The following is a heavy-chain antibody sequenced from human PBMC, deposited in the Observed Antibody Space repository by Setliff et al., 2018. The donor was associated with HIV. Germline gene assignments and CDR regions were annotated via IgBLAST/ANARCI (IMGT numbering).Heavy chain of an antibody. CDR2: IRSDGSNK. J-gene: IGHJ4*02. Sequence: GGSLRLSCAASGLTFSNCGMHWVRQAPGKGLEWVASIRSDGSNKYYADSVTGRFTISRDDSKNTLYLQMNSLRAEDTAVYYCAKDKGQKYADYWGQGTMVTVSS. CDR1: GLTFSNCG. CDR3: AKDKGQKYADY. D-gene: IGHD3-10*01. V-gene: IGHV3-30*02.